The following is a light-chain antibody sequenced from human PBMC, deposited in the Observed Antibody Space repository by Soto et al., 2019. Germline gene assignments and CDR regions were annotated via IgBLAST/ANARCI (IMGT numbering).Light chain of an antibody. J-gene: IGKJ4*01. Sequence: EIAMTQSPATLSVSPGERATLSCRASQSVSSKLAWYQQKPGQAPRLLIYDASTRATGIPARFSGSGSGTEFTLTISSLQSEDFAIYYCHQYNTWPLTFGGGTKVDIK. V-gene: IGKV3-15*01. CDR2: DAS. CDR1: QSVSSK. CDR3: HQYNTWPLT.